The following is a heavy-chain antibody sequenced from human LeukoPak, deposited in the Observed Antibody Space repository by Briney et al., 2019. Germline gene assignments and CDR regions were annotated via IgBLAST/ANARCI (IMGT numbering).Heavy chain of an antibody. J-gene: IGHJ2*01. V-gene: IGHV4-59*08. CDR3: ARREVTTSWYFDL. CDR1: GGSISNYY. Sequence: SETLSLTCTVSGGSISNYYWSWIRQSPGKGLEWIAYIYNSGSTNYNPSLKSRVTISVDTSKNQFSPKLSSVTAADTAVYYCARREVTTSWYFDLWGRGTLVTVSS. CDR2: IYNSGST. D-gene: IGHD4-17*01.